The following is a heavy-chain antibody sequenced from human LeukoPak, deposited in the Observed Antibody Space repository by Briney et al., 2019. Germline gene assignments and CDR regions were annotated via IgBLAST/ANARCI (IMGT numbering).Heavy chain of an antibody. CDR3: ARVDPRYYYYYMDV. Sequence: SETLSLTCTVSGGSISSYYWSWIRQPPGKGLEWIGYIYYSGSTNYNPSLKSRVTISVDTSKNQFSLKLSSVTAADTAVYYCARVDPRYYYYYMDVWGKGTTVTVSS. CDR2: IYYSGST. V-gene: IGHV4-59*01. CDR1: GGSISSYY. J-gene: IGHJ6*03.